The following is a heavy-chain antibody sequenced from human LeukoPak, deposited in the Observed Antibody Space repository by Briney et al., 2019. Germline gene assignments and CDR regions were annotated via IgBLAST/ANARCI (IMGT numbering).Heavy chain of an antibody. CDR2: MHYSGST. J-gene: IGHJ4*02. D-gene: IGHD6-19*01. V-gene: IGHV4-39*07. CDR1: GGSITKNGYY. Sequence: SSETLSLTCSVSGGSITKNGYYWGWIRQSPETGLEWIGSMHYSGSTYYNPSLNSRATISVDTSKNQFSLKLTSVTAADTAVYYCCGSGWFAGPFGYWGQGALVTVSS. CDR3: CGSGWFAGPFGY.